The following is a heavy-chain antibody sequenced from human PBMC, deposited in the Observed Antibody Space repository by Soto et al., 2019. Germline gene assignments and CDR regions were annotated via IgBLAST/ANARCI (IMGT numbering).Heavy chain of an antibody. J-gene: IGHJ2*01. CDR1: GFTFINYA. CDR3: ARKILGSTTRPNYWYFDL. CDR2: ISGGGDAA. Sequence: EVQVLESGGGLVQPGGSLRLSCAGSGFTFINYAMNWVRQAPGKGLEGVSAISGGGDAAFFPDSVRGRFTISRDNSKKTVTLQTNSLGVDDTAVYYCARKILGSTTRPNYWYFDLWGRGTRVTVSS. D-gene: IGHD7-27*01. V-gene: IGHV3-23*01.